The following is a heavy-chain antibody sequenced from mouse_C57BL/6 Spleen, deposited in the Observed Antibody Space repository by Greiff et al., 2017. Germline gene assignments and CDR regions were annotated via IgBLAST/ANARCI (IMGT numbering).Heavy chain of an antibody. Sequence: VKLMESGAELVRPGASVTLSCKASGYTFTDYEMHWVKQTPVHGLEWIGAIDPETGGTAYNQKFKGKAILTADKSSSTAYMELRSLTSEDSAVYYCTRWGGYDGVDYWGQGTTLTVSS. J-gene: IGHJ2*01. D-gene: IGHD2-2*01. V-gene: IGHV1-15*01. CDR1: GYTFTDYE. CDR2: IDPETGGT. CDR3: TRWGGYDGVDY.